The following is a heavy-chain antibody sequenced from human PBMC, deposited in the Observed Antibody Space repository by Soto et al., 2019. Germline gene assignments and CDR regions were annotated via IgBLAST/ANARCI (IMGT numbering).Heavy chain of an antibody. V-gene: IGHV4-30-4*01. D-gene: IGHD3-10*01. J-gene: IGHJ5*02. CDR1: GGSVDRGDYY. CDR3: ARVGQWLGEPHWFDP. CDR2: IYYSGST. Sequence: SETLSLTCTVSGGSVDRGDYYWTWIRQPPGKGLEWIGYIYYSGSTYYNPSLKSRVTISVDTSKNQFSLKLSSVTAADTAVYYCARVGQWLGEPHWFDPWGQGTLVTVSS.